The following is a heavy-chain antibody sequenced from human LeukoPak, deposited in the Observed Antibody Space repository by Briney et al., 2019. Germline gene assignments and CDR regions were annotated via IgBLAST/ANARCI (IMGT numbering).Heavy chain of an antibody. D-gene: IGHD1-1*01. J-gene: IGHJ4*02. CDR2: IKQDGSEK. Sequence: PGRSLRLSCAASGFTFSSYAMHWVRQAPGKGLEWVANIKQDGSEKYYVDSVKGRFTISRDNAKNSLYLQMNSLRAEDTAVYYCARNWNRESGFDYWGQGTLVTVSS. CDR3: ARNWNRESGFDY. V-gene: IGHV3-7*01. CDR1: GFTFSSYA.